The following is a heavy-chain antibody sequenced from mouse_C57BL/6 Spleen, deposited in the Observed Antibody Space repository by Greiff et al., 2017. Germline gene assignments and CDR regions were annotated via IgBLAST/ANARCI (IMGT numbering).Heavy chain of an antibody. CDR2: IYPGSGST. J-gene: IGHJ2*01. V-gene: IGHV1-55*01. Sequence: QVQLQQPGAELVKPGASVKMSCKASGYTFTSYWITWVKQRPGQGLEWIGDIYPGSGSTNYNEKFKSKVTLTVDTSSSTAYMQLSSLTSEDSAVDSCARESYGNYVIGDWGQGTTLTVSS. CDR3: ARESYGNYVIGD. CDR1: GYTFTSYW. D-gene: IGHD2-1*01.